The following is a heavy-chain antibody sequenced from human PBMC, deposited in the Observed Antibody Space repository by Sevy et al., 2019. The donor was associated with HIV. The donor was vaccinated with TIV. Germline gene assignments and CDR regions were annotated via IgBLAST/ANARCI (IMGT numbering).Heavy chain of an antibody. CDR1: EFTFSSYG. CDR3: ARGGGGYYDY. D-gene: IGHD3-10*01. Sequence: GGSLRLSCAASEFTFSSYGMVWVRQAPGKGLEWVSAVSGGNTYYADSVKGRFTISRDNSKNTLYLQVNSLRAEDTAVYYCARGGGGYYDYWGQGTLVTVSS. J-gene: IGHJ4*02. V-gene: IGHV3-23*01. CDR2: VSGGNT.